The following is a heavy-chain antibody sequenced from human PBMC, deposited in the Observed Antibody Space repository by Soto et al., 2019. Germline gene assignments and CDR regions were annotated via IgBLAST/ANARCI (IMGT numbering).Heavy chain of an antibody. CDR3: ARGEVYYGDYGYGMDV. Sequence: QLQLQESGSGLVKPSQTLSLTCAVSGGSISSGGYSWSLIRQPPGKGLEWIGYIYHSGSTYYNPSLKSRVTISVDRSKNQFSLKLSSVTAADTAVYYCARGEVYYGDYGYGMDVWGQGTTVTVSS. CDR2: IYHSGST. D-gene: IGHD4-17*01. V-gene: IGHV4-30-2*01. J-gene: IGHJ6*02. CDR1: GGSISSGGYS.